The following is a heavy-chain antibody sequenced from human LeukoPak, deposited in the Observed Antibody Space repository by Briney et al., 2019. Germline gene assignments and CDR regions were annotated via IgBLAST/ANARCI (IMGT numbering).Heavy chain of an antibody. Sequence: PGGSLRLSCAASGFTFSSYAMSWVRQAPGKGLEWVGRIKSKTDGGTTDDAAPVKGRFIISRDDSKNTLYLQMNSLKTEDTAMYYCTTDDILTGYHTFDYWGQGTLVTVSS. CDR1: GFTFSSYA. V-gene: IGHV3-15*01. J-gene: IGHJ4*02. CDR3: TTDDILTGYHTFDY. D-gene: IGHD3-9*01. CDR2: IKSKTDGGTT.